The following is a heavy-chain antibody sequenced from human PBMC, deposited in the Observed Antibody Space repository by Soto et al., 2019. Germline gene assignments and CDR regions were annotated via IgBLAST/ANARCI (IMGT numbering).Heavy chain of an antibody. CDR1: GFTFSSHG. J-gene: IGHJ4*02. D-gene: IGHD6-19*01. CDR3: AKDLVVAGRGEFDY. V-gene: IGHV3-30*18. Sequence: QVQLVESGGGVVQPGRSLRLSCAASGFTFSSHGMHWVRQAPGKGLEWVAVISYDGIREHYADSVKGRFTISRDNSKNMLYLQMNSLSTVDTTVYYCAKDLVVAGRGEFDYWGQGTLVTVSS. CDR2: ISYDGIRE.